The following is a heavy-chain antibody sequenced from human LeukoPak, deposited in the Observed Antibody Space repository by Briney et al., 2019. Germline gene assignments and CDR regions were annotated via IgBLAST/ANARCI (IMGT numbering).Heavy chain of an antibody. CDR1: GFTFSNYW. CDR2: IKTDGSEK. V-gene: IGHV3-7*01. Sequence: PGGSLRLSCEGSGFTFSNYWMGWVRQAPGKGLQWVANIKTDGSEKYYVDSVKGRFTISRDNAKNSLYLQMNSLRAEDTAVYYCAKVKQDYGSGRPFGYYYYYYGMDVWGQGTTVTVSS. D-gene: IGHD3-10*01. CDR3: AKVKQDYGSGRPFGYYYYYYGMDV. J-gene: IGHJ6*02.